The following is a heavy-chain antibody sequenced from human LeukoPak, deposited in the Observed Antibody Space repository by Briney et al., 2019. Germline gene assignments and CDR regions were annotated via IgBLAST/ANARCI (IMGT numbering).Heavy chain of an antibody. CDR2: IYSGDNT. Sequence: PGGSLRLSCAASGFTVSNNYMSWVRHAPGKGLEWVSVIYSGDNTYYVESVKGRFTISRDNSKNTLFLQMNRLRAEDTAVYYCAGRRVLDASFDYWGQGTLVTVSS. CDR1: GFTVSNNY. D-gene: IGHD3-16*01. V-gene: IGHV3-66*02. CDR3: AGRRVLDASFDY. J-gene: IGHJ4*02.